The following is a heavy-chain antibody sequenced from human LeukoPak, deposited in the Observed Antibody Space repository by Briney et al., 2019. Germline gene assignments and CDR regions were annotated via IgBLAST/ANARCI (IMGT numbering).Heavy chain of an antibody. CDR1: RGTFSSYA. CDR2: IIPIFGTA. Sequence: SVKVSCKASRGTFSSYAISWVRQAPGQGLEWMGGIIPIFGTANYAQKFQGRVTITTDESTSTAYMELSSLRSEDTAVYYCARVYYDSSGYYYGGYFDYWGQGTLVTVSS. V-gene: IGHV1-69*05. D-gene: IGHD3-22*01. J-gene: IGHJ4*02. CDR3: ARVYYDSSGYYYGGYFDY.